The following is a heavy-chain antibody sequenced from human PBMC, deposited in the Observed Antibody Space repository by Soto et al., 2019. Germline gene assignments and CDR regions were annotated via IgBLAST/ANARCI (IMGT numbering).Heavy chain of an antibody. CDR1: GFTFSNHD. CDR2: IGDSGART. J-gene: IGHJ4*02. D-gene: IGHD1-1*01. Sequence: EVQLLESGGGLVQPGGSLRLSCAASGFTFSNHDMTWVRQAPGKGLEWVSTIGDSGARTYYVDSVRGRFTISRDNSRNTLDLQMNDLRAEDTAVYYCVKDDVSGIPFSDYWGRGTLVTVSS. CDR3: VKDDVSGIPFSDY. V-gene: IGHV3-23*01.